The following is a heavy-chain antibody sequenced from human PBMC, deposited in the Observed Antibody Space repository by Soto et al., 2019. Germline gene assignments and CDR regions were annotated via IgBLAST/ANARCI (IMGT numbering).Heavy chain of an antibody. D-gene: IGHD3-3*01. J-gene: IGHJ6*02. CDR3: AKDRNYDFWSGYWGNYYYYGMDV. CDR1: GLTFGGYG. V-gene: IGHV3-30*18. CDR2: LSYDGSNK. Sequence: GGPQRVSCTASGLTFGGYGVRWVRQAPGKGLEWVAVLSYDGSNKYYADSVKGRFTISRDNSKNTLYLQMNSLRAEDTAVYYCAKDRNYDFWSGYWGNYYYYGMDVWGQGTTVTVSS.